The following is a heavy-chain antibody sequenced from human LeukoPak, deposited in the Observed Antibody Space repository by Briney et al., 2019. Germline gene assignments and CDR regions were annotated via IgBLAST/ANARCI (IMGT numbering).Heavy chain of an antibody. D-gene: IGHD4-23*01. J-gene: IGHJ6*02. Sequence: GESLKISCKGSGYSFTSYWIGWVRQMPGKGLEWMGIIYPGDSDTRYSPSFQGQVTISADKSISTAYLQWSSLKASDTAMYYCARPGMTTVVKGYYYYGMDVWGQGTTVTVSS. CDR3: ARPGMTTVVKGYYYYGMDV. CDR1: GYSFTSYW. CDR2: IYPGDSDT. V-gene: IGHV5-51*01.